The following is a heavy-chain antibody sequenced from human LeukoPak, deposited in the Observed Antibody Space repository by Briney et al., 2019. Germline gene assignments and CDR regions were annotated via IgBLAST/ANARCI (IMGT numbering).Heavy chain of an antibody. CDR1: GFTFSSYS. J-gene: IGHJ4*02. CDR3: AREGEVVVVPAAIGYFDY. V-gene: IGHV3-30*01. D-gene: IGHD2-2*01. Sequence: GGSLRLSCAASGFTFSSYSMHWVRQAPGKGLEWVAVISYDGSNTYYADSVKGRFTISRDNSKNTFYLQMNSLRAEDTAVYYCAREGEVVVVPAAIGYFDYWGQGTLVTVSS. CDR2: ISYDGSNT.